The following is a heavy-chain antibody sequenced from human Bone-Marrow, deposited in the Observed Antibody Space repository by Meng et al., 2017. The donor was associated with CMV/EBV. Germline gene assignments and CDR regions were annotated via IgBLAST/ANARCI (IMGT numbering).Heavy chain of an antibody. D-gene: IGHD5-12*01. J-gene: IGHJ4*02. CDR2: INPNNGDT. V-gene: IGHV1-2*02. Sequence: ASVKVSCKASGYTFTGYYMHWVRQAPGQGLEWMGWINPNNGDTNYAQKFQGRVTMTRDTSISAAYMELSRLRSDDTAVYYCARLDDVATTPLLWGQGTLVTVSS. CDR1: GYTFTGYY. CDR3: ARLDDVATTPLL.